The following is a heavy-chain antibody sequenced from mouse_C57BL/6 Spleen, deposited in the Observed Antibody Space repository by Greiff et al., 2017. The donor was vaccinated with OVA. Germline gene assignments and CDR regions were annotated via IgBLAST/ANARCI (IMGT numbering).Heavy chain of an antibody. D-gene: IGHD1-1*02. CDR3: ARTGGYYAMDY. J-gene: IGHJ4*01. CDR1: GFTFSDYG. V-gene: IGHV5-17*01. Sequence: EVQLVESGGGLVKPGGSLKLPCAASGFTFSDYGMHWVRQAPEKGLEWVAYISSGSSTIYYADTVKGRFTISRDNAKNTLFLQMTSLRSEDTAMYYCARTGGYYAMDYWGQGTSVTVSS. CDR2: ISSGSSTI.